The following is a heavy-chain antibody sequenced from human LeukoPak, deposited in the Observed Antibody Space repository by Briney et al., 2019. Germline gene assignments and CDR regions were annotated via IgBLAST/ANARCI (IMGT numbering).Heavy chain of an antibody. J-gene: IGHJ4*02. D-gene: IGHD6-13*01. V-gene: IGHV1-3*03. CDR2: INAGNGNT. Sequence: ASVKVSCKASGYTFTSYAMHWVRQAPGQRLEWMGWINAGNGNTKYSQEFQGRVTITRDTSASTAYMELSSLRSEDMAVYYCARWDSSSWYFDYWGQGTLVTISS. CDR1: GYTFTSYA. CDR3: ARWDSSSWYFDY.